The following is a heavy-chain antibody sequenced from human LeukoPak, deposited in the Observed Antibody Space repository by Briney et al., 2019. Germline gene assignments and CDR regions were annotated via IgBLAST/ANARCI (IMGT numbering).Heavy chain of an antibody. CDR1: GGSISSYY. Sequence: PSETLSLTCTVAGGSISSYYWSWIRQPPGKGLEWIGYIYYSGSTNYNPSLKSRVTISLDTSKNRFSLKLSSVTAADTAVYYCARRKVVPAAPFDYGGQGTLVTVSS. CDR3: ARRKVVPAAPFDY. J-gene: IGHJ4*02. CDR2: IYYSGST. V-gene: IGHV4-59*08. D-gene: IGHD2-2*01.